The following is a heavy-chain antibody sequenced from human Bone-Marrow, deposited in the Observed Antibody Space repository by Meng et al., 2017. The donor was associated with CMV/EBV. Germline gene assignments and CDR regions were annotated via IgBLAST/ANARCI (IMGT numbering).Heavy chain of an antibody. J-gene: IGHJ6*02. CDR3: AREGHYYYGMDV. V-gene: IGHV3-21*01. Sequence: GGSLRLSCAASGFTFSSYSMNWVRQAPGKGLEWVSSISSSSSYIYYADSVKGRFTISRDNAKNSLYLQMNSLRAEDTAVYYCAREGHYYYGMDVWGQGTTVTSP. CDR2: ISSSSSYI. CDR1: GFTFSSYS.